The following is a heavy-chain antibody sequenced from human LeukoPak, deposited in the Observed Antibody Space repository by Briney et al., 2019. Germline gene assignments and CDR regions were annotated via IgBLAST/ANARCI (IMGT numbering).Heavy chain of an antibody. CDR2: ISYDGSNK. CDR3: ARDHLGYCSGGSCYLRSAEGAFDI. V-gene: IGHV3-30*03. CDR1: GFTFSSYW. Sequence: GGSLRLSCAASGFTFSSYWMHWVRQAPGKGLEWVAVISYDGSNKYYADSVKGRFTISRDNSKNTLYLQMNSLRAEDTAVYYCARDHLGYCSGGSCYLRSAEGAFDIWGQGTMVTVSS. J-gene: IGHJ3*02. D-gene: IGHD2-15*01.